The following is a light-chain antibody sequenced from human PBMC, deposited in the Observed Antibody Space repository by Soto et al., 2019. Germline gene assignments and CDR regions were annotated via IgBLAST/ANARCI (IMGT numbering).Light chain of an antibody. CDR3: HQYYNWPPWT. V-gene: IGKV3-15*01. CDR2: GAS. CDR1: QTVRNN. Sequence: EIVLTQSPGTLSLSPGERTTLSCRASQTVRNNYLAWYQQKPGQAPRLLIYGASTRATGIPARFSGSGSGTEFALTINSLQSEDFAVYYCHQYYNWPPWTFGQGTKVDIK. J-gene: IGKJ1*01.